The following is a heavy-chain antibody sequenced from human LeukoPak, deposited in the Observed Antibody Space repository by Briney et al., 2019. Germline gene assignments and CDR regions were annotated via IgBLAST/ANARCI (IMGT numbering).Heavy chain of an antibody. J-gene: IGHJ5*02. CDR1: GYTFTSYY. CDR2: INPSGGST. Sequence: SVKVSCKASGYTFTSYYMHWVRQAPGQGLEWMGIINPSGGSTSYAQKFQGRVTMTRDTSTSTVYMELSSLRSEDTAVYYCARDPGGDLPVVVPAGWFDPWGQGTLVTVSS. D-gene: IGHD2-2*01. CDR3: ARDPGGDLPVVVPAGWFDP. V-gene: IGHV1-46*01.